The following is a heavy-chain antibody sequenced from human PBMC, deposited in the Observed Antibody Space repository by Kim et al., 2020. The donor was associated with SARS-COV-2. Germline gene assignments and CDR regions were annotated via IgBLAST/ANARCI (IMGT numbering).Heavy chain of an antibody. Sequence: ASVKVSCKASGYTFTSYAFHWVRQAPGQGLEWMGWIDADNGNTKYSQKFQGRVTITRDTSASTAYMELSSLRSEDTAVYYCAGNEDYWGQGTLVTVSS. CDR1: GYTFTSYA. J-gene: IGHJ4*02. V-gene: IGHV1-3*01. CDR2: IDADNGNT. CDR3: AGNEDY.